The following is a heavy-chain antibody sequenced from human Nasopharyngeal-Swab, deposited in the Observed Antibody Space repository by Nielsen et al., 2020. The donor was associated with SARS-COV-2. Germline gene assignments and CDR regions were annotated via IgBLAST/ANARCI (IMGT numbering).Heavy chain of an antibody. J-gene: IGHJ4*02. CDR2: IWYDGSNK. D-gene: IGHD6-13*01. V-gene: IGHV3-33*01. CDR3: ASSEYSSSWPLGY. Sequence: GGSLRLSCAASGFTFSSYGMHWVRQAPGKGLEWVAVIWYDGSNKYYADSVKGRFTISRDNSKNTLYLQMNSLRAEDTAVYYCASSEYSSSWPLGYWGQGTLVTVSS. CDR1: GFTFSSYG.